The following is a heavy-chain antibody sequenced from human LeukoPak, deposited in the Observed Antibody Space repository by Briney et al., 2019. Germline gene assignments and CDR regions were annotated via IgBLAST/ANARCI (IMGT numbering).Heavy chain of an antibody. D-gene: IGHD1-1*01. CDR2: IKQDGSEK. J-gene: IGHJ4*02. Sequence: GGSLRLSCAASGFTFSSYWMSWVRKAPGKGLEWVANIKQDGSEKYYVDSVKGRFTISRDNAKNSLYLQMNSLRAEDTAVYYCARDIPQVGTTDLYFDYWGQGTLVTVSS. V-gene: IGHV3-7*03. CDR3: ARDIPQVGTTDLYFDY. CDR1: GFTFSSYW.